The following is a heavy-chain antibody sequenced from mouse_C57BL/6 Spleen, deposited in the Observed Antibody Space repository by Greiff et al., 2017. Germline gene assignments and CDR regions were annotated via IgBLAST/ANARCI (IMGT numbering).Heavy chain of an antibody. CDR2: ISNLAYSI. J-gene: IGHJ4*01. CDR1: GFTFSDYG. V-gene: IGHV5-15*01. CDR3: ARVPPNRQNCAVDY. D-gene: IGHD4-1*01. Sequence: EVKLMESGGGLVQPGGSLKLSCAASGFTFSDYGMAWVRQAPRKGPEWVAFISNLAYSIYYADNVTGRFTITRENAKNTLYMEMSSLRSEDTAMYYCARVPPNRQNCAVDYWGQGTSVTVSS.